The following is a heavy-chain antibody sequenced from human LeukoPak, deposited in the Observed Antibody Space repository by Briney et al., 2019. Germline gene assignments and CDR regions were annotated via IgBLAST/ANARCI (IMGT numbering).Heavy chain of an antibody. D-gene: IGHD6-13*01. V-gene: IGHV4-34*01. CDR3: ARVVWSGIAAAGTLAN. CDR1: GGSFSGYY. J-gene: IGHJ4*02. Sequence: SETLSLTCAAYGGSFSGYYWSWIRQPPGKGLEWIGEINHSGSTNYNPSLKSRVTISVDTSKNQFSLKLSSVTAADTAVYYCARVVWSGIAAAGTLANWGQGTLVTVSS. CDR2: INHSGST.